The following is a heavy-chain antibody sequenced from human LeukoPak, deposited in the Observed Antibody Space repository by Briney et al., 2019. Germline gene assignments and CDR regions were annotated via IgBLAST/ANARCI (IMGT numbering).Heavy chain of an antibody. Sequence: PTGGSLRLSCAASGFTFSSYGMHWVRQAPGKGLEWVAVISYDGSNKYYADSVKGRFTISRDNSKNTLYLQMNSLRAEDTAVYYCAREGRKYYDILTGQRMYYFDYWGQGTLVTVSS. J-gene: IGHJ4*02. V-gene: IGHV3-30*03. CDR1: GFTFSSYG. CDR3: AREGRKYYDILTGQRMYYFDY. D-gene: IGHD3-9*01. CDR2: ISYDGSNK.